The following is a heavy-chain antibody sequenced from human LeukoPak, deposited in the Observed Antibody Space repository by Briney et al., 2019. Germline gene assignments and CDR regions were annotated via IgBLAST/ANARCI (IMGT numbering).Heavy chain of an antibody. D-gene: IGHD3-10*01. J-gene: IGHJ4*02. V-gene: IGHV3-33*08. CDR2: IWYDGSNK. Sequence: GGSLRLSCAASGFTFSSYGMHWVRQAPGKGLEWVAVIWYDGSNKYYADPVKGRFTISRDNSKNTLYLQMNSLRAEDTAVYYCAVRNYYGSGSYYLGYWGQGTLVTVSS. CDR3: AVRNYYGSGSYYLGY. CDR1: GFTFSSYG.